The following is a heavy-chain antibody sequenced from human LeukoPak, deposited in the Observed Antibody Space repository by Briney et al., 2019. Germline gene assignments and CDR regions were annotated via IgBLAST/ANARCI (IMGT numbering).Heavy chain of an antibody. Sequence: GASVKVSCKASGGTFSSYAISWVRQAPVQGLEWMGGIIPIFGTANYAQKFQGRVTITADKSTSTAYMELSSLRSEDTAVYYCAREGTGVGLTGGDYWGQGTLVTVSS. CDR1: GGTFSSYA. J-gene: IGHJ4*02. CDR3: AREGTGVGLTGGDY. D-gene: IGHD1-14*01. V-gene: IGHV1-69*06. CDR2: IIPIFGTA.